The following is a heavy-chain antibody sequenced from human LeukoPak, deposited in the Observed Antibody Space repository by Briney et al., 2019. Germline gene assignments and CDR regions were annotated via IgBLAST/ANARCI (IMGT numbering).Heavy chain of an antibody. D-gene: IGHD2-2*01. Sequence: PGGSLRLSCEGSGFAFSRYNMNWFRQAPGKGLERVSSISSSSSYSFYADSVRGRFTISRDNAKNSLYLQMNSLTAEDTAVYYCAKRGDQYYFDSWGQGALVTVSS. J-gene: IGHJ4*02. CDR1: GFAFSRYN. CDR2: ISSSSSYS. V-gene: IGHV3-21*01. CDR3: AKRGDQYYFDS.